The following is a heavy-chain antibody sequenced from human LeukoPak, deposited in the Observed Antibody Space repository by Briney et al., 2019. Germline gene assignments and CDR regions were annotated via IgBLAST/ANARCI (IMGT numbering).Heavy chain of an antibody. V-gene: IGHV4-34*01. D-gene: IGHD6-6*01. CDR1: GGSFSGYY. CDR3: ARYNDYSGSSNLYYYYMDV. CDR2: INHSGST. J-gene: IGHJ6*03. Sequence: PSETLSLTCAVYGGSFSGYYWSWIRQPPGKGLEWIGEINHSGSTNYNPSLKSRVTISVDTSKNQFSLKLSSVTAADTAVYYCARYNDYSGSSNLYYYYMDVWGKGTPVIISS.